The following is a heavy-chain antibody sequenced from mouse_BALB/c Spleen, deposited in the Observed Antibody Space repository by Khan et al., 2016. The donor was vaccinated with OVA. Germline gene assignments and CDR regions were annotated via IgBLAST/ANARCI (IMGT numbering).Heavy chain of an antibody. V-gene: IGHV5-6*01. CDR1: GFTFSSYG. D-gene: IGHD1-1*01. J-gene: IGHJ3*01. CDR3: SRHRFTSPAAWFAY. Sequence: EVELVESGGDLVKPGGSLKLSCEASGFTFSSYGMSWVRQTPDKRLEWVATINNGGSYTSYPDSVKGRLTISRENAKNTLYLQMSSLKSEDTAMYYCSRHRFTSPAAWFAYWGQGTLVTVSA. CDR2: INNGGSYT.